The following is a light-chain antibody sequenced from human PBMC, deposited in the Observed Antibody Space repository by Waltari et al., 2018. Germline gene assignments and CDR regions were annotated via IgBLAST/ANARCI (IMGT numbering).Light chain of an antibody. CDR2: AAS. V-gene: IGKV1-12*01. J-gene: IGKJ3*01. CDR3: QQADSFPRT. Sequence: DIQMTQSPSSVSASLGDRVTISCWASQGLGRFLAWYQQKPGKAPSRLIFAASSLHTGVPSRFSDTWDVTHFSLTISNIQPEDFATYYCQQADSFPRTFGPGTKVEMK. CDR1: QGLGRF.